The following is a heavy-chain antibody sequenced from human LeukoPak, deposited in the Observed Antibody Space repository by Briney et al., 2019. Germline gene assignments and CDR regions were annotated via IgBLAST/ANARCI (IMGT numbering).Heavy chain of an antibody. Sequence: GGSLRLSCAASGFTFNSYARIWVRQPQWGGWHWVSGISDSGGNTYYADSVRGRFTISRDNSKNTLYLQMNSLRAEDTAVYYCARHRSSWLIDYWGQGALVTVSS. CDR3: ARHRSSWLIDY. CDR1: GFTFNSYA. D-gene: IGHD6-6*01. V-gene: IGHV3-23*01. J-gene: IGHJ4*02. CDR2: ISDSGGNT.